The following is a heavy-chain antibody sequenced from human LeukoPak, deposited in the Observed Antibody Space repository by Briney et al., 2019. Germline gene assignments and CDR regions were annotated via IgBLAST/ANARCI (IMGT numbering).Heavy chain of an antibody. CDR2: IYTSGST. Sequence: SETLSLTCTVSGGSISSYYWSWIRQPAGKGLEWIGRIYTSGSTNYNPSLKSRVTMSVDTSKNQFSLKLSSVTAADTAVYYCARDHRVVPAAIDWFDPWGQGTLVTVSS. CDR3: ARDHRVVPAAIDWFDP. CDR1: GGSISSYY. D-gene: IGHD2-2*02. J-gene: IGHJ5*02. V-gene: IGHV4-4*07.